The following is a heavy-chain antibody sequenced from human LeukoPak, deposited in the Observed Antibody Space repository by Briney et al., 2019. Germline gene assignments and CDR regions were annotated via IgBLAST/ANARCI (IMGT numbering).Heavy chain of an antibody. J-gene: IGHJ4*02. CDR3: SRGYGAIAVAELLLDY. V-gene: IGHV3-21*01. Sequence: GGSLRLSCAASGFTFSTYSMNWLRQAPGKGLEWVSSISSSSNYIYYADSVKGRFTISRDNAKNSLYLQMNSLRAEDSAVYYWSRGYGAIAVAELLLDYWGQGILVTVSS. D-gene: IGHD6-19*01. CDR2: ISSSSNYI. CDR1: GFTFSTYS.